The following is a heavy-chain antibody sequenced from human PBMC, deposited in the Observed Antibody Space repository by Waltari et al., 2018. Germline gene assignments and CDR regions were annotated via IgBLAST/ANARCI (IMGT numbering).Heavy chain of an antibody. V-gene: IGHV1-8*01. CDR3: ARILSGSVPNIYYYSGMDV. D-gene: IGHD6-25*01. Sequence: VQLVQSGAEVKKPGASVKVSCKASGNTFTSYDINWVRQATGQGLEWMGWMNPNSGNTGYAQKFQGRVTMTRDTSISTAYMELSSLRSEDTAVYYCARILSGSVPNIYYYSGMDVWGQGTTVIVSS. CDR1: GNTFTSYD. J-gene: IGHJ6*02. CDR2: MNPNSGNT.